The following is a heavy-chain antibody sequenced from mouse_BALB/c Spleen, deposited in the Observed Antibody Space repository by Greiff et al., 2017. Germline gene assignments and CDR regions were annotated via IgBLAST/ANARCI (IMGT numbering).Heavy chain of an antibody. Sequence: EVQLQQSGAELVRSGASVKLSCTASGFNIKDYYMPWVKQRPEQGLEWIGWIDPENGDTEYAPTFQGKATMTADTSSNTAYLQLSSLTSEDTAVYYCNAWVYYGNYVPFAYWGQGTLVTVSA. CDR1: GFNIKDYY. CDR3: NAWVYYGNYVPFAY. CDR2: IDPENGDT. J-gene: IGHJ3*01. V-gene: IGHV14-4*02. D-gene: IGHD2-1*01.